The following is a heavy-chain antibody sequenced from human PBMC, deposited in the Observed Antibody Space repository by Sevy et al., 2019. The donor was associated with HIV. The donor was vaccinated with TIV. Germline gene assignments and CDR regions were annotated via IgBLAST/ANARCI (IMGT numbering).Heavy chain of an antibody. CDR2: ITRNSYEAYGGTR. D-gene: IGHD2-15*01. J-gene: IGHJ4*02. CDR3: SRALATAVTPEYYFDY. Sequence: GGSLRLSCTASGFTFDDYAMSWFRQAPGKGLEWVAFITRNSYEAYGGTRKYAASVKDRFTITRDDSKSIAYLQMNSRKTEDTAMYYCSRALATAVTPEYYFDYWGQGTLVTVSS. V-gene: IGHV3-49*03. CDR1: GFTFDDYA.